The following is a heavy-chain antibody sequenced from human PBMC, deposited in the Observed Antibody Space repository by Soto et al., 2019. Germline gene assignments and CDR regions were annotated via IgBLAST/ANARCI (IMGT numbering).Heavy chain of an antibody. J-gene: IGHJ4*02. CDR1: GFTFSNCV. CDR2: ITTNGHT. CDR3: ATGLLNGRWYAAD. D-gene: IGHD6-13*01. V-gene: IGHV3-23*01. Sequence: EVHLLESGGVLVQPGESLRLSCETSGFTFSNCVMTWVRQPPGKRLEWVSVITTNGHTDYADSVKGRLTISRDNSKNTVDLQMSRLRSEDTAVYYCATGLLNGRWYAADWGQGTLVTVSS.